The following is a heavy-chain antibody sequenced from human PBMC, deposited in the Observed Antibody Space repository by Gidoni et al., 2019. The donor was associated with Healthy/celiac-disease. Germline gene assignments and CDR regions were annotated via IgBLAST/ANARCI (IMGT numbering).Heavy chain of an antibody. Sequence: QVQLQESGPGLVKPSETLSLTCTVSGGSISSYYWSWIRQPPGKGLEWIGYIYYSGSTNYNPSLKSRVTISVDTSKNQFSLKLSSVTAADTAVYYCAREYYGVVVGADNWFDPWGQGTLVTVSS. J-gene: IGHJ5*02. CDR2: IYYSGST. CDR1: GGSISSYY. D-gene: IGHD2-15*01. CDR3: AREYYGVVVGADNWFDP. V-gene: IGHV4-59*01.